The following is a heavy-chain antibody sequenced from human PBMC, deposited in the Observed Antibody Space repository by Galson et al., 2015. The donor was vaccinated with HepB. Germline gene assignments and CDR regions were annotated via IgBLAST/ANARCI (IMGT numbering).Heavy chain of an antibody. V-gene: IGHV1-69*04. D-gene: IGHD1-26*01. CDR2: IIPVLGIA. J-gene: IGHJ4*02. CDR3: ARGEGPSLFDY. Sequence: SVKVSCKASGGTFSSYAISWVRQAPGQGLEWMGRIIPVLGIANYAQKFQGRVTITADKSTSTAYMELSSLRSEDTAVYYCARGEGPSLFDYWGQGTLVTVSS. CDR1: GGTFSSYA.